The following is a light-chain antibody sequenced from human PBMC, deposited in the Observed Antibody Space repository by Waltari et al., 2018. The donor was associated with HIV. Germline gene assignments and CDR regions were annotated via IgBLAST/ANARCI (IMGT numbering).Light chain of an antibody. CDR1: SSDVGGYNY. V-gene: IGLV2-14*01. CDR2: EVS. CDR3: SSYTSSSTLVV. J-gene: IGLJ2*01. Sequence: QSALTQPASVSGSPGQSITISCTGTSSDVGGYNYVSWYQQHPGKAPKLSIEEVSNRPAGFSNRFSGSKSGNTASLTISGLQAEYEADYYCSSYTSSSTLVVFGGGTKLTVL.